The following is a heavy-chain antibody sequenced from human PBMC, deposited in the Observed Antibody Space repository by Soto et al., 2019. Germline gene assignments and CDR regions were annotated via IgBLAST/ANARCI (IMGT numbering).Heavy chain of an antibody. CDR2: LYSGGST. V-gene: IGHV3-53*01. CDR3: ARDSMNRNFFDY. D-gene: IGHD2-2*01. CDR1: GFTVSSNY. J-gene: IGHJ4*02. Sequence: GGSLRLSCAASGFTVSSNYMTWVRQAPGKGLEWVSVLYSGGSTYYADSVKGRFTISRDNSKNTLYLQMNSLRAEDTALYYCARDSMNRNFFDYWGQGTPVTVSS.